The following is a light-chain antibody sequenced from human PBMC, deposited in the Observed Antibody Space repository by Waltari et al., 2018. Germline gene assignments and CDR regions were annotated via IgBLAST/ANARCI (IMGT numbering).Light chain of an antibody. CDR2: EVS. CDR1: SSDVGNNNL. V-gene: IGLV2-23*02. J-gene: IGLJ2*01. Sequence: QSARTQPASVSGSRGKSITVSCTGTSSDVGNNNLISWYQQHPGNAPKLLIYEVSQRPSGVSNRFSGSKSGTTASLTVSGLQAEDEAIYFCCSYAGDRSVLFGGGTKLTVL. CDR3: CSYAGDRSVL.